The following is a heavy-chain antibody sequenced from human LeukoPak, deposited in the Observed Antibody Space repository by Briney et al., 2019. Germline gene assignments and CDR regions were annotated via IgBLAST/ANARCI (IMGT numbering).Heavy chain of an antibody. Sequence: PGGSLRLSCAASGFTFSSYAMSWVRQAPGKGLEWVSAISGSGGSTYYADSVKGRFTISRDNAKNSLYLQMNSLRAEDTAVYYCARNLYYDILTGHGVYWGQGTLVTVSS. J-gene: IGHJ4*02. D-gene: IGHD3-9*01. CDR3: ARNLYYDILTGHGVY. CDR2: ISGSGGST. V-gene: IGHV3-23*01. CDR1: GFTFSSYA.